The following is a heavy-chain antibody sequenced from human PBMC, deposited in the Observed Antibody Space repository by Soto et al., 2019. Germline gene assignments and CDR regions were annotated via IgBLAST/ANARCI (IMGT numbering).Heavy chain of an antibody. V-gene: IGHV3-33*01. D-gene: IGHD2-2*01. CDR1: GFTFSSYG. CDR3: ARGWVPAALRWFYYGMDV. Sequence: GGSLRLSCAASGFTFSSYGMHWVRQAPGKGLEWVAVIWYDGSNKYYADSVKGRFTISRDNSKNTLYLQMNSLRAEDTAVYYCARGWVPAALRWFYYGMDVWGQGTTVTVS. J-gene: IGHJ6*02. CDR2: IWYDGSNK.